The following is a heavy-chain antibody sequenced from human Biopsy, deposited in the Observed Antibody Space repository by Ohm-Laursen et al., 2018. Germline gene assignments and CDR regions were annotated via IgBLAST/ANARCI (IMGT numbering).Heavy chain of an antibody. V-gene: IGHV3-11*01. CDR1: GFTFSDYY. Sequence: GSLRLSCAGTGFTFSDYYMSWIRQAPGKGLEWVSYITSGGSTTDYADSVKGRFTISRDNAKSSLFLQMNSLRAEDTAVYYCARDVEGFYSYAMDVWGQGTTVTVSS. D-gene: IGHD5-24*01. J-gene: IGHJ6*02. CDR2: ITSGGSTT. CDR3: ARDVEGFYSYAMDV.